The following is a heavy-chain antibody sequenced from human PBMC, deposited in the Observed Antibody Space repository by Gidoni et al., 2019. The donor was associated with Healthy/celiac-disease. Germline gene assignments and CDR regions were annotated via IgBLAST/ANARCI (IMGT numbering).Heavy chain of an antibody. D-gene: IGHD6-13*01. J-gene: IGHJ6*02. V-gene: IGHV3-73*02. Sequence: EVQLVESGGGLVQPGGSLKLSCAASGFPFRGSAMHWVRQSSGKGLEWVGRIRSKANSYARAYAASVKGRFTISRDDSKNTAYLQMNRLKTENTAVYYCTRRIAAAGTSAYYYGMDVWGQGTTVTVSS. CDR1: GFPFRGSA. CDR2: IRSKANSYAR. CDR3: TRRIAAAGTSAYYYGMDV.